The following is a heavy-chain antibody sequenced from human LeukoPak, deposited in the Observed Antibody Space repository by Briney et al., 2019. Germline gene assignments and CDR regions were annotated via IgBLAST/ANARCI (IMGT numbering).Heavy chain of an antibody. CDR1: GYTFTDYY. CDR3: ASGVSSSWYSDY. D-gene: IGHD6-13*01. J-gene: IGHJ4*02. Sequence: ASVKLSCKASGYTFTDYYMQWVRQAPGQGLEWMGWINPSSGGTNYAQKFQGRVTMTRDTSISTAYMDLGRLRSDDTAVYYCASGVSSSWYSDYWGQGTLVTVSS. CDR2: INPSSGGT. V-gene: IGHV1-2*02.